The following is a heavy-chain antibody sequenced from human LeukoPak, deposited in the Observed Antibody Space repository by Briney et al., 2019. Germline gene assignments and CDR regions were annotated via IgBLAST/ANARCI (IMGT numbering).Heavy chain of an antibody. J-gene: IGHJ4*02. D-gene: IGHD3-3*01. CDR3: ARELHDVWSGQLLDY. Sequence: GGSLRLSCAASGFTVSSNYMSWVRQAPGKGLEWVSVIYSGGSTYYADSVKGRFTISRDNSKNTLYLQMNSLRAEDTAVYYCARELHDVWSGQLLDYWGQGTLVTVSS. CDR2: IYSGGST. CDR1: GFTVSSNY. V-gene: IGHV3-53*01.